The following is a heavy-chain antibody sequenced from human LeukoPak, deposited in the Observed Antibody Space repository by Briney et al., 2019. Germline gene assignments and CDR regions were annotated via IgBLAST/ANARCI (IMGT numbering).Heavy chain of an antibody. D-gene: IGHD1-26*01. J-gene: IGHJ4*02. V-gene: IGHV3-48*03. CDR2: ISSSGSII. CDR3: ARDIGQWKLNGGYYFDH. Sequence: PGGSLRLSCAASGFTFSTYEMNWVRQAPGKGLEWVSYISSSGSIIYYADSVKGRFTISRDNAKNSLYLQMNSLRAEDTAVYYYARDIGQWKLNGGYYFDHWGQGTLVTVSS. CDR1: GFTFSTYE.